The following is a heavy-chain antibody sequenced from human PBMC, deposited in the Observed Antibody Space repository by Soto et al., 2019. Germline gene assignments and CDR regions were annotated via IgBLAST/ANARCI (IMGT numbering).Heavy chain of an antibody. CDR1: DDYSTSGWSF. CDR2: MYNSGST. J-gene: IGHJ4*02. D-gene: IGHD3-22*01. V-gene: IGHV4-31*03. CDR3: SRDGNRSGYYSSAFAS. Sequence: SQPRRVADDYSTSGWSFHKRKSHNPGKCLEWIGHMYNSGSTHYKPSLKSRVTISVETSKNQFSLNLASVTAADTAVYYCSRDGNRSGYYSSAFASRGQGTPVTVSS.